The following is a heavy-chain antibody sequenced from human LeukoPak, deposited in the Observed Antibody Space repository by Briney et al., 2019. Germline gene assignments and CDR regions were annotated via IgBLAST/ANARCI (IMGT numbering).Heavy chain of an antibody. CDR2: INHSGST. CDR1: GGSFSGYY. D-gene: IGHD3-3*01. V-gene: IGHV4-34*01. CDR3: ARGRIRAFGDYYYYGMDV. J-gene: IGHJ6*02. Sequence: SETLSLTCAVYGGSFSGYYWSWIRQPPGKGLEWIGEINHSGSTNYNPSLKSRVTISVDTSKNQFSLKLSSVTAVDTAVYYCARGRIRAFGDYYYYGMDVWGQGTTVTVSS.